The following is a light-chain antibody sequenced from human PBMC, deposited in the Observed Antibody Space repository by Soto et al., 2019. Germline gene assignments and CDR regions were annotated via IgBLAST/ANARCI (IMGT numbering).Light chain of an antibody. CDR2: GAS. CDR1: QSVSSN. CDR3: QQYNNWLTWT. J-gene: IGKJ1*01. Sequence: EIVMTQSPATLSVSPGERATLSCRASQSVSSNLAWYPQKPGQAPRLLIYGASTRATGIPARRSGSRSGTEFTLTNSRLQSEDFAVYHCQQYNNWLTWTFGQGTKVEIK. V-gene: IGKV3-15*01.